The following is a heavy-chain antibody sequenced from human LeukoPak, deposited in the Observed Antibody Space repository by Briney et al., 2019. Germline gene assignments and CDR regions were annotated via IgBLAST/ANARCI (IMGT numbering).Heavy chain of an antibody. CDR3: AARDNGNDLLSYHAMDV. CDR1: GGSFRRYA. D-gene: IGHD1-1*01. CDR2: IMPVLDTG. J-gene: IGHJ6*04. Sequence: SVKVSCKASGGSFRRYAFAWVRQAPGHGLEWMGGIMPVLDTGSYAQGFQGRVTITADRSTSTAYMELRSLRPEDTALYYCAARDNGNDLLSYHAMDVWGNGTTVTVSS. V-gene: IGHV1-69*06.